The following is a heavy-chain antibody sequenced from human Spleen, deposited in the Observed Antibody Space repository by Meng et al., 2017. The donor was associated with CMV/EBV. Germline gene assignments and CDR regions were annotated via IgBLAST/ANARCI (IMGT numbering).Heavy chain of an antibody. V-gene: IGHV3-30*04. J-gene: IGHJ4*02. Sequence: HWVSTTPGKGGEGGAVISKDERNKYYETALKGRFTISRDNSKNTLYLKMNSRRAEDTAVYYCARDGKLFGVVLASFDFWGQGTLVTVSS. CDR3: ARDGKLFGVVLASFDF. CDR2: ISKDERNK. D-gene: IGHD3-3*01.